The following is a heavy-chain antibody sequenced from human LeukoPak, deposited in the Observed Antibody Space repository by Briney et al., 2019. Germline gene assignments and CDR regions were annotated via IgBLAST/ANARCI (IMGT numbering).Heavy chain of an antibody. CDR1: RGTFSSYA. D-gene: IGHD3-10*01. J-gene: IGHJ4*02. Sequence: GASVKVSCKASRGTFSSYAISWVRQAPGQGLEWMGGIIPNFGTTNYAQKFQGRVTITADKSTSTAYMELSSLRSEDTAVYYCAREEYYYGSGSDSPFDYWGQGTMVTVSS. CDR2: IIPNFGTT. CDR3: AREEYYYGSGSDSPFDY. V-gene: IGHV1-69*06.